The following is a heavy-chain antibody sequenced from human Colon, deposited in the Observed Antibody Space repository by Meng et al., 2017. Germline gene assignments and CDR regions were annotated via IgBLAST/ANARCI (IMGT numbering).Heavy chain of an antibody. CDR3: ARDERGGPYYFDY. CDR2: IYPADGNR. J-gene: IGHJ4*02. CDR1: GYRFTCYV. V-gene: IGHV1-3*01. Sequence: QGQLVQSGAELKKPGASVKVSCQASGYRFTCYVMHWLLQAPGQRPEWMGWIYPADGNRRYSQKFQDRLTITTDTFARTAYMELSSLRSEDTAGYFCARDERGGPYYFDYWGQGTLVTVSS.